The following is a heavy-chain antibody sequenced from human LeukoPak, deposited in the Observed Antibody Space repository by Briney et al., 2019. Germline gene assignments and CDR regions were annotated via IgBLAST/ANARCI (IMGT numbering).Heavy chain of an antibody. J-gene: IGHJ5*02. V-gene: IGHV1-69*01. CDR1: GGTFSSSA. CDR3: ARKGAVAGPYNWFYP. D-gene: IGHD6-19*01. Sequence: SVKVSCKASGGTFSSSAFSWVRQAPGQGLEWMGGIIPIFGTANYAQKFQGRVTITADESTSTAYMELSSLRSEDTAVYYCARKGAVAGPYNWFYPWGQGTLVTVSS. CDR2: IIPIFGTA.